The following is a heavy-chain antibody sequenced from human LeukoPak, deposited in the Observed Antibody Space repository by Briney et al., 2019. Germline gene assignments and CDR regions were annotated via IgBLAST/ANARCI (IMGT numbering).Heavy chain of an antibody. V-gene: IGHV4-31*03. J-gene: IGHJ4*02. Sequence: PSETLSLTCTVSGVSVSSGEYYCTWIRQHPGKGLEWVGYISYSGIIYYSPSLMSRITISLDTSENQFSLRLNSVTAADTAVYFCARAKMCDSSSFDYWGQGTLVTVSS. CDR2: ISYSGII. CDR3: ARAKMCDSSSFDY. D-gene: IGHD6-13*01. CDR1: GVSVSSGEYY.